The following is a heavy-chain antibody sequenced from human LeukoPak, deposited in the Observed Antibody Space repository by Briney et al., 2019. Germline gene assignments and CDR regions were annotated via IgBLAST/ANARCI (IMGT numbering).Heavy chain of an antibody. CDR2: INPNSGGT. CDR3: ARSASRGWPAHFSSSWFSTYYFDY. D-gene: IGHD6-13*01. J-gene: IGHJ4*02. CDR1: GYTFTGYR. Sequence: ASVKVSCKASGYTFTGYRMHWVRQAPGQGLEWMGWINPNSGGTNYAQKFQGRVTMTRDTSITTAYMELSRLRSDDTAVYYCARSASRGWPAHFSSSWFSTYYFDYWGQGTLVTVSS. V-gene: IGHV1-2*02.